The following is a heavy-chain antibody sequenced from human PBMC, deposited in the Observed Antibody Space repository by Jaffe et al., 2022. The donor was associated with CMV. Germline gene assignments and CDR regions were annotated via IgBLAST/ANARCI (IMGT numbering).Heavy chain of an antibody. V-gene: IGHV3-33*01. Sequence: QVQLVESGGGVVQPGTSLRLSCAASGFTFSSYGMHWVRQAPGKGLEWVAVIWYDGTNKYYADSVKGRFTISRDNSKNTLYLQMNSLRAEDTAVYYCARDSGAYAFDYWGQGILVTVSS. CDR2: IWYDGTNK. J-gene: IGHJ4*02. D-gene: IGHD2-15*01. CDR1: GFTFSSYG. CDR3: ARDSGAYAFDY.